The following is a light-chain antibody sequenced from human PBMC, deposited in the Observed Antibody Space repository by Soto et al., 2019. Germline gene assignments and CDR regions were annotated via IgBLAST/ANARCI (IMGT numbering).Light chain of an antibody. CDR3: QQYNNWPRT. CDR1: QSVGSN. Sequence: EMVMTQSPDTLSVSPGETATLSCRASQSVGSNLAWYQQKPGQAPRLLIYDTSTRATGIPVRFSGSGFGTEFTLTISSLQSEDFAVYFCQQYNNWPRTFGQGTQVDIK. J-gene: IGKJ1*01. V-gene: IGKV3D-15*01. CDR2: DTS.